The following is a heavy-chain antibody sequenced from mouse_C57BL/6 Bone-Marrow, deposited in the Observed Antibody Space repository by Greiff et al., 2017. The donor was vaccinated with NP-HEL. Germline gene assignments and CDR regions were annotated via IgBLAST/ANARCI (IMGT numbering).Heavy chain of an antibody. Sequence: QVQLQQSGAELARPGASVKLSCKASGYTFTSYGISWVKQRTGQGLEWIGEIYPRSGNTYYTEKFKGKATLTADKSSSTAYMELRSLTSEGSAVYFCARDGYYWGYAMDYWGQGTSVTVSS. D-gene: IGHD2-3*01. CDR1: GYTFTSYG. CDR2: IYPRSGNT. CDR3: ARDGYYWGYAMDY. V-gene: IGHV1-81*01. J-gene: IGHJ4*01.